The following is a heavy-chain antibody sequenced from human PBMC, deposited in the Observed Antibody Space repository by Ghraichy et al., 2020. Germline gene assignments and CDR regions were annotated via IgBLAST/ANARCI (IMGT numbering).Heavy chain of an antibody. CDR2: ISYDGSNK. CDR3: ARGEDYYDSSGYYYFDY. CDR1: GFTFSSYA. D-gene: IGHD3-22*01. J-gene: IGHJ4*02. V-gene: IGHV3-30*04. Sequence: GSLRLSCAASGFTFSSYAMHWVRQAPGKGLEWVAVISYDGSNKYYADSVKGRFTISRDNSKNTLYLQMNSLRAEDTAVYYCARGEDYYDSSGYYYFDYWGQGTLVTVSS.